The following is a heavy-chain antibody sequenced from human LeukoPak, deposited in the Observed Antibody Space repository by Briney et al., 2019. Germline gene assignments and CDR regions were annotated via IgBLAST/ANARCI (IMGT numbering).Heavy chain of an antibody. CDR1: GFTFSSYW. D-gene: IGHD5-18*01. V-gene: IGHV3-7*05. J-gene: IGHJ4*02. Sequence: GRSLRLSCAASGFTFSSYWMSWVRQAPGKGLEWVANIKQDGSQKYYVDSVKGRFTISKDNAKNSLYLQMNSLRAEDTAVYYCARIGNSYGYGYIDYWGQGTLVTVSS. CDR2: IKQDGSQK. CDR3: ARIGNSYGYGYIDY.